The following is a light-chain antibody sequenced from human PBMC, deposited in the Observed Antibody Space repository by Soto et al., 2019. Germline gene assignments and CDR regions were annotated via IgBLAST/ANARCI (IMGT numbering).Light chain of an antibody. Sequence: DIVMTQSPDSLAVSLGERATINCKSSQSVLYSSNSKNYLAFYHQKPGQPPKSLVYWASTRESGVPDRFSGSGSGTDFTLAISSLQAEDVAVYYCQQYDGPRYTFGQGTKLEIK. J-gene: IGKJ2*01. CDR1: QSVLYSSNSKNY. V-gene: IGKV4-1*01. CDR2: WAS. CDR3: QQYDGPRYT.